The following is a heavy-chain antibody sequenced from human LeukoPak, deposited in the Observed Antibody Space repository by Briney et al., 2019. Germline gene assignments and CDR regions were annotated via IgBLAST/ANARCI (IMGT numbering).Heavy chain of an antibody. V-gene: IGHV3-7*01. D-gene: IGHD6-19*01. CDR2: IRQDGSEK. Sequence: SGGSLRLSCAASGFIFSNYWMSWVRQAPGKGLEWVANIRQDGSEKNYVDSVKGRFTISRDSAKNSLYLQMDSLRAEDTAIYYCARCSGWAFKNWGQGNLVTVSS. CDR1: GFIFSNYW. CDR3: ARCSGWAFKN. J-gene: IGHJ4*02.